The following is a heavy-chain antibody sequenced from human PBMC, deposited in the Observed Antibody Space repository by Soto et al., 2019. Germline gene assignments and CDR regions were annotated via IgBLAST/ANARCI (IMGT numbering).Heavy chain of an antibody. V-gene: IGHV1-18*01. CDR1: GDTFNTFG. CDR2: ISGYNGDT. D-gene: IGHD2-2*01. Sequence: QVQLVQSGAEVKMPEASVKVSCKAPGDTFNTFGISWVRQAPGQGLEWMGWISGYNGDTKYAQKFQGRVMMTADTSTTTAYMELGSLNSDDTALYYCAREYCTATSCYGVDYWGQGTLVTVSS. J-gene: IGHJ4*02. CDR3: AREYCTATSCYGVDY.